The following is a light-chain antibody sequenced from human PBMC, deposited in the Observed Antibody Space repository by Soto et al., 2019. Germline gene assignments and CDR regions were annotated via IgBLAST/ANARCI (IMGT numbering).Light chain of an antibody. CDR1: QSVSSN. V-gene: IGKV3-20*01. CDR2: GAS. J-gene: IGKJ1*01. CDR3: QQYGSPGT. Sequence: DIVLTQSPATLSLSPGERATLSCRASQSVSSNLAWYQQKPGQAPRLLIYGASNRATGIPDRFSGSGSGTDFTLTIRRMEPEDFAVYYCQQYGSPGTFGQGTKVDIK.